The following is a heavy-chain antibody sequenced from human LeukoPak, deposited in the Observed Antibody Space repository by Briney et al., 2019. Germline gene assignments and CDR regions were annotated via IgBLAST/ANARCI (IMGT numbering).Heavy chain of an antibody. CDR1: GGSISSHY. V-gene: IGHV4-59*11. Sequence: SETLSLTCTVSGGSISSHYWSWIRQPPGKGLEWIGYIYYSGSTNYNPSLKSRVTISVDTSKNQFSLKLSSVTAADTAVYYCAREDYYDSSLAGYFDYWGRGTLVTVSS. J-gene: IGHJ4*02. D-gene: IGHD3-22*01. CDR2: IYYSGST. CDR3: AREDYYDSSLAGYFDY.